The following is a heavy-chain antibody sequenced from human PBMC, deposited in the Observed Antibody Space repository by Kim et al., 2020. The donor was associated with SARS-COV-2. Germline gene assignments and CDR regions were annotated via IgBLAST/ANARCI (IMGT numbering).Heavy chain of an antibody. V-gene: IGHV3-23*01. J-gene: IGHJ3*02. Sequence: YADSVKGRFTISRDNAKNTLYLQMNSLRAEDTAVYYCAKGLVGATSAFDIWGQGTMVTVSS. D-gene: IGHD1-26*01. CDR3: AKGLVGATSAFDI.